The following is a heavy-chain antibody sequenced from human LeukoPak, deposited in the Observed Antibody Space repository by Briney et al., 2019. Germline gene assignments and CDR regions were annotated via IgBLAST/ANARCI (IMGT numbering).Heavy chain of an antibody. CDR2: INPNSGGT. V-gene: IGHV1-2*02. J-gene: IGHJ4*02. CDR3: ARDAIVRDYSNSDY. D-gene: IGHD4-11*01. Sequence: GASVKVSCKPSGYTFTGYYIHWVRQAPGQGLEWMGWINPNSGGTNYAQKFQGRVTMTRDTSISTAYMELSRLTSDDTAVYYCARDAIVRDYSNSDYWGQGTLVTVSS. CDR1: GYTFTGYY.